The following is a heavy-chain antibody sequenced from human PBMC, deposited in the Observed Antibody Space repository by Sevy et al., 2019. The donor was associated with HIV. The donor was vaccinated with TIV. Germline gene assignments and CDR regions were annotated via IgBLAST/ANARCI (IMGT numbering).Heavy chain of an antibody. J-gene: IGHJ6*02. CDR2: SIPIFGTA. CDR3: TRDSREELTYGMDV. Sequence: ASVKVSCKASGGTVSSYAISWVLQAPGQGLEWMGGSIPIFGTANYAQKFQGRVTITADESTSTAYMELSSLRSEDTAVYYCTRDSREELTYGMDVWGQWTTVTVSS. CDR1: GGTVSSYA. V-gene: IGHV1-69*13. D-gene: IGHD1-7*01.